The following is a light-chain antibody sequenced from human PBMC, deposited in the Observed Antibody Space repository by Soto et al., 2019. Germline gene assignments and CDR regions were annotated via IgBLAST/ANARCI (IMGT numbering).Light chain of an antibody. Sequence: DIQMTQSPSSLSASVGDRVTITCRASQTISRFLNWYQWKPGKAPKFLIHDASNLQSGVPTRFSGSRSGTDFTLTISSLQPEDFATYYCQQSFSTPPTFGQGTKLEIK. V-gene: IGKV1-39*01. J-gene: IGKJ2*01. CDR2: DAS. CDR3: QQSFSTPPT. CDR1: QTISRF.